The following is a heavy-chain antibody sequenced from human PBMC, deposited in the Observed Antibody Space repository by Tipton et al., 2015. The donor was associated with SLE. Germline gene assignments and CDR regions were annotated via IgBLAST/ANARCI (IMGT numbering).Heavy chain of an antibody. V-gene: IGHV1-8*01. CDR3: ARGGIAVAGTDPPAYYYGMDV. CDR1: GYTFTSYD. D-gene: IGHD6-19*01. J-gene: IGHJ6*02. CDR2: MNPNSGNT. Sequence: QLVQSGAEVKKPGASVKVSCKASGYTFTSYDINWVRQATGQGLEWMGWMNPNSGNTGYAQKFQGRVTMTRNTSISTAYMELSSLRSEDTAVYYCARGGIAVAGTDPPAYYYGMDVWGQGTTVTVSS.